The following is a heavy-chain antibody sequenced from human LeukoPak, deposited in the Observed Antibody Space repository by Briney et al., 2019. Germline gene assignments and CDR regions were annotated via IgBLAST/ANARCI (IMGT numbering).Heavy chain of an antibody. CDR3: ARALYSSSSVDGDY. D-gene: IGHD6-6*01. J-gene: IGHJ4*02. V-gene: IGHV3-21*01. CDR1: GFTFSSYS. Sequence: GGSLRLSCAASGFTFSSYSMNWVRQAPGKGLEWVSSISSSSSYIYYADSVKGRFTISRDNAKNSLYLQMNSPRAEDTAVYYCARALYSSSSVDGDYWGQGTLVTVSS. CDR2: ISSSSSYI.